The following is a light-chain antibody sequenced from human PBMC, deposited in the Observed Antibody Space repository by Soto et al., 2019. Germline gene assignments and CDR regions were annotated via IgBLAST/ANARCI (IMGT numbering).Light chain of an antibody. CDR3: QQYVHWPPGT. Sequence: EIVMTQSAATLSVSPGERATLSCGASQSVSSSLAWYQQRPVQAPRLPIYDTSTRAAGIAARFSGSGSGTEFTLTISSLQSEAFAVYYCQQYVHWPPGTFGQGTKVDI. J-gene: IGKJ1*01. V-gene: IGKV3-15*01. CDR2: DTS. CDR1: QSVSSS.